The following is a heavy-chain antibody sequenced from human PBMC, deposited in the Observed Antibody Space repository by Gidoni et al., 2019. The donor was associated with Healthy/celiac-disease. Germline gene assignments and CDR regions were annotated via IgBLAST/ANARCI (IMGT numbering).Heavy chain of an antibody. CDR3: ATYDLIAVADTGGHY. Sequence: QVQMVQFGAEVKKPGAYVQVHCQVSGYTLTESSMHWVRQAPGKGLEWVGGFDPKYVDTSYAQKFQGRVTMTEDTSTDTAYMELSRLGSEDTAVYYCATYDLIAVADTGGHYWGQGTLVTVSS. J-gene: IGHJ4*02. CDR1: GYTLTESS. CDR2: FDPKYVDT. D-gene: IGHD6-19*01. V-gene: IGHV1-24*01.